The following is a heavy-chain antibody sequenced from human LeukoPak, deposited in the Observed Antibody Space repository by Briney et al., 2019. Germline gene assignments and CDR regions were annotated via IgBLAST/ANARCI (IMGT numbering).Heavy chain of an antibody. J-gene: IGHJ6*02. Sequence: GRSLRLSCAASGFTFSSYILHWVRQAPGKGLEWVAGIWYDGSNKNYVDSVKGRFTISRDNSKNTLYLQMNSLRAEDTAVYYCAKDVGSGVYYYGMDVWGQGTTVTVS. CDR1: GFTFSSYI. V-gene: IGHV3-30*18. CDR3: AKDVGSGVYYYGMDV. D-gene: IGHD3-3*01. CDR2: IWYDGSNK.